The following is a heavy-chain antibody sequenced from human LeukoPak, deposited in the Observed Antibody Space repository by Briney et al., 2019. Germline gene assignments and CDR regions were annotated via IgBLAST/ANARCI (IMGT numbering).Heavy chain of an antibody. CDR1: GGSFSGYY. CDR3: PRATAGNIVEVPPADGRDV. D-gene: IGHD2-2*01. J-gene: IGHJ6*02. V-gene: IGHV4-34*01. CDR2: INHSGST. Sequence: SETLSLTCAVYGGSFSGYYWSWIRQPPGKGLEWIGEINHSGSTNYNPSLKSRVTISVDTSKNQFSLKLSSVTAADTAVYYCPRATAGNIVEVPPADGRDVGGQGPTVPVSS.